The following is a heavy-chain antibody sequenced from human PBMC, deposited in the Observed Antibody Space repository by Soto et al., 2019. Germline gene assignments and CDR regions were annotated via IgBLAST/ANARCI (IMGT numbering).Heavy chain of an antibody. CDR3: AKEVVVVPGAIRGYGLDV. D-gene: IGHD2-2*02. CDR2: IYHSGTT. CDR1: GGSIVSPNW. V-gene: IGHV4-4*02. J-gene: IGHJ6*02. Sequence: PSETLSLTCAVSGGSIVSPNWWSFVRQSPGKGLEWIGEIYHSGTTNYNPSLKSRVTISLEKSKSQFSLKVTSVAAADTAVYYCAKEVVVVPGAIRGYGLDVWGPGTTVTVSS.